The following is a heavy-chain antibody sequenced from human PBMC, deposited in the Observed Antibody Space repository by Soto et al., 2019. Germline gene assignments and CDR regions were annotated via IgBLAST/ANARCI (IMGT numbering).Heavy chain of an antibody. CDR2: IYWNDDK. J-gene: IGHJ5*02. D-gene: IGHD2-2*01. CDR3: AHHTITPATNWFDP. V-gene: IGHV2-5*01. CDR1: GFSLTTSGVG. Sequence: SGPTLVNPTQTLTLTCTFSGFSLTTSGVGVGWIRQPPGKALEWLALIYWNDDKRYSPSLRGRLTITKDTSKNQVVLAMTNMDPVDTATYYCAHHTITPATNWFDPWGLVTLVTLSS.